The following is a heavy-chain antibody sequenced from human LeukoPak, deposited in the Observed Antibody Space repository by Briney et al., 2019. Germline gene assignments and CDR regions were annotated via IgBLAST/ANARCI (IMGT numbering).Heavy chain of an antibody. V-gene: IGHV4-39*07. CDR1: GGSVSSSTYY. CDR2: IYHSGST. J-gene: IGHJ4*02. D-gene: IGHD3-22*01. CDR3: VRNHDYYDSRLGSYFDY. Sequence: SETLSLTCTVSGGSVSSSTYYWGWIRQPPGKGLEWIGSIYHSGSTYYNPSLKSRVTISVDTSKNQFSLKLSSVTAADTAVYYCVRNHDYYDSRLGSYFDYWGQGTLVTVSS.